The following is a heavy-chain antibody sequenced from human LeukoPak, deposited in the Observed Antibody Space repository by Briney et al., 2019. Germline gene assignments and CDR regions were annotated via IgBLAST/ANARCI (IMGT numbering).Heavy chain of an antibody. V-gene: IGHV7-4-1*02. CDR2: INTNTGNP. D-gene: IGHD6-13*01. J-gene: IGHJ6*02. Sequence: ASVKVSCKAAGYTFTSYAMNWVRQAPGQGLEWMGWINTNTGNPTYAQGFTGRFVFSLDTSVSTAYLQISSLKAEDTAVYYCARVFPSSSWYYYYYGMDVWGQGTTVTVSS. CDR1: GYTFTSYA. CDR3: ARVFPSSSWYYYYYGMDV.